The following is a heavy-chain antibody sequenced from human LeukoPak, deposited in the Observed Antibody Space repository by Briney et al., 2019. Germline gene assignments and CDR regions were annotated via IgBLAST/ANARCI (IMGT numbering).Heavy chain of an antibody. CDR1: GFTFSSYS. CDR3: ARVPSDIAVVKPASPDF. D-gene: IGHD2-15*01. V-gene: IGHV3-21*01. Sequence: GGSLRLSCAASGFTFSSYSMNWVRQAPGKGLEWVSSISSRTTYIYYAGSVRGRFTISRDNAKNSLYLQMNSLRAEDTAVYYCARVPSDIAVVKPASPDFWSQGTLVTVSS. CDR2: ISSRTTYI. J-gene: IGHJ4*02.